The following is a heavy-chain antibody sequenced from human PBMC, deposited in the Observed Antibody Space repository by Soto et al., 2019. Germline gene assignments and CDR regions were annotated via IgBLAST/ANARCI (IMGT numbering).Heavy chain of an antibody. Sequence: QVQLRESGPRLVKPSQTLSLTCSVSGASIRSGRYYWSWIRQSPGRGLEWIGYIYYTGTTHYTPAVKSRVTILLDNSKDQFSLTLTSVTAADTAIYYCATVLHDYGTNWVDSWGQGTQVTVSS. CDR1: GASIRSGRYY. CDR3: ATVLHDYGTNWVDS. V-gene: IGHV4-30-4*01. CDR2: IYYTGTT. D-gene: IGHD3-16*01. J-gene: IGHJ5*01.